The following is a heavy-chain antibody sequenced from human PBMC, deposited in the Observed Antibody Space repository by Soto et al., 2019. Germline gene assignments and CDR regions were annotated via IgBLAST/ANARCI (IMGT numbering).Heavy chain of an antibody. CDR3: TRPGLQYRNYGMDV. V-gene: IGHV3-73*01. D-gene: IGHD4-4*01. Sequence: LRLSCAASGFTFSGSAMHWVRQASGKGLEWVGRIRSKANSYATAYAASVKGRFTISRDDSKNTAYLQMNSLKTEDTAVYYCTRPGLQYRNYGMDVWGQGTRSPSP. CDR1: GFTFSGSA. J-gene: IGHJ6*02. CDR2: IRSKANSYAT.